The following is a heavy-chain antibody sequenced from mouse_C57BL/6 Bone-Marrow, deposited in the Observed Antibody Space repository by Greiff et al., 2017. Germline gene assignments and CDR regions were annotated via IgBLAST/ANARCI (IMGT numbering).Heavy chain of an antibody. CDR1: GYTFTSYW. CDR2: IDPSDSYT. D-gene: IGHD1-1*01. J-gene: IGHJ2*01. CDR3: ARWDYYGFDY. Sequence: QVQLQQSGAELVRPGTSVKLSCKASGYTFTSYWMHWVKQRPGQGLEWIGVIDPSDSYTNYNQKFKGKATLTVDTSSSTAYMQLSRLTSEDSAVYYCARWDYYGFDYWGQGTTLTVSS. V-gene: IGHV1-59*01.